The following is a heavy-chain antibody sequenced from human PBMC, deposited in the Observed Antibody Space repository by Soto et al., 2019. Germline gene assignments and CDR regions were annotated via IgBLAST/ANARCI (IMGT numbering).Heavy chain of an antibody. CDR1: GFTFSSYG. V-gene: IGHV3-33*01. Sequence: GGSLRLSCAASGFTFSSYGMHWVRQAPGKGVEWVAVIWYDGSNKYYADSVKGRFTISRDNSKNTLYLQMNSLRAEDTAVYYCARDPWGAAADLAPYYYGMDVWGQGTTVTVSS. CDR3: ARDPWGAAADLAPYYYGMDV. D-gene: IGHD6-13*01. CDR2: IWYDGSNK. J-gene: IGHJ6*02.